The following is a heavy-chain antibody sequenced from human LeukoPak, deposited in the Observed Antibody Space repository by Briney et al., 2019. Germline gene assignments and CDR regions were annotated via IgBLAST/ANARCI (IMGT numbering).Heavy chain of an antibody. V-gene: IGHV3-11*01. Sequence: GGSLRLSCAASGFTFSDYYMSWIRQAPGKGLEGVSYISSSGSTIYYADSVKGRFTISSDNAKNSLYLQMNSLRAEDTAVYYCARDSGAKSSTYGMDVWGQGTTVTVSS. D-gene: IGHD2-2*01. CDR2: ISSSGSTI. CDR1: GFTFSDYY. J-gene: IGHJ6*02. CDR3: ARDSGAKSSTYGMDV.